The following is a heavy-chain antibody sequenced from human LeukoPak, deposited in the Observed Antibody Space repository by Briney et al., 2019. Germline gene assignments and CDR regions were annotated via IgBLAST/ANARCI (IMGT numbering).Heavy chain of an antibody. V-gene: IGHV4-34*01. D-gene: IGHD3-22*01. CDR1: GGSFSGYY. CDR3: ARGRYYFDSSGAFY. CDR2: IMYDGSS. J-gene: IGHJ4*02. Sequence: SETLSLTCAVHGGSFSGYYWSWIRQPPGEGLEWIGEIMYDGSSNYHPSLKSRVSMSVDTSKNQFSLKMTSVTAADTAVYHCARGRYYFDSSGAFYWGQGTLVTVSS.